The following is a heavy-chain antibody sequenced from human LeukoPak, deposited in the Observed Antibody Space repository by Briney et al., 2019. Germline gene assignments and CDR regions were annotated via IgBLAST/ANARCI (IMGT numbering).Heavy chain of an antibody. CDR3: ARDPSMFVGATAGDC. Sequence: GASVKVSCKASGYTFTGYYMHWVRQAPGQGLEWMGWINTNSGGTNYAQKFQGRVTMTRDTSISTAYMELSRLRSDDTAVYYCARDPSMFVGATAGDCSGQGTLVTVFS. J-gene: IGHJ4*02. D-gene: IGHD1-26*01. CDR1: GYTFTGYY. CDR2: INTNSGGT. V-gene: IGHV1-2*02.